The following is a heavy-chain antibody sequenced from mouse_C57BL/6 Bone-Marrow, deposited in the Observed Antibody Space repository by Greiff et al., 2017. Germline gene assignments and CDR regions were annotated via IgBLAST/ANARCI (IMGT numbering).Heavy chain of an antibody. J-gene: IGHJ3*01. CDR2: ISGGGGNT. V-gene: IGHV5-9*01. Sequence: EVKVVESGGGLVKPGGSLKLSCAASGFTFSSYTMSWVRQTPEKRLEWVATISGGGGNTYYPDRVKGRFTISRDNAKNTLYLQMSSLRSEDTALYYCARHRGYYDYDDGFAYWGQGTLVTVSA. D-gene: IGHD2-4*01. CDR3: ARHRGYYDYDDGFAY. CDR1: GFTFSSYT.